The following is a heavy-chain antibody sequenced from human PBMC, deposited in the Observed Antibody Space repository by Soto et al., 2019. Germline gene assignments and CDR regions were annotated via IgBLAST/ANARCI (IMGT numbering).Heavy chain of an antibody. CDR2: AYYTGTT. J-gene: IGHJ6*02. V-gene: IGHV4-30-2*01. Sequence: SETLSLTCSVSGDSIASCGYSWSGIRQPPGKGLEWIGYAYYTGTTYYSPSLKSRVVISVDRANNQFSLRLNSVTAADTAVYYCARVLLNYFEENEDGVDVWGQGTSVTVSS. D-gene: IGHD3-9*01. CDR1: GDSIASCGYS. CDR3: ARVLLNYFEENEDGVDV.